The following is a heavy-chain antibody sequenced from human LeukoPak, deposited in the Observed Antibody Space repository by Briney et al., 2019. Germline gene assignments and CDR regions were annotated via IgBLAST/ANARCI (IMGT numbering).Heavy chain of an antibody. J-gene: IGHJ3*02. D-gene: IGHD5-24*01. CDR1: GFTFSSYS. V-gene: IGHV3-21*01. CDR2: ISSSSSYI. Sequence: GGSLRLSCAASGFTFSSYSMNWVRQAPGKGLEWVSSISSSSSYIYYADSVKGRFTISRDNAKNSLYLQMNSLRAEDTAVYYCARPGGLLDGYNEDVFDIWGQGTMVTVSS. CDR3: ARPGGLLDGYNEDVFDI.